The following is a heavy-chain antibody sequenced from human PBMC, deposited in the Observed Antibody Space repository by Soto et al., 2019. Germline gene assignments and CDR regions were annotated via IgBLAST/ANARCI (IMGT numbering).Heavy chain of an antibody. V-gene: IGHV3-23*01. J-gene: IGHJ4*02. D-gene: IGHD3-10*01. CDR1: GFSFNTYT. CDR3: AKDWTRGSGGYPDYFDY. Sequence: EVQLIESGGGLVNPGGSLRLSCAASGFSFNTYTMNWVRQAPGKGLEWVSGISVSGTSTYYADSVKGRFTISRDNSKNTLYLQMKRLRAEDTALYYCAKDWTRGSGGYPDYFDYWGQGTLVTVSS. CDR2: ISVSGTST.